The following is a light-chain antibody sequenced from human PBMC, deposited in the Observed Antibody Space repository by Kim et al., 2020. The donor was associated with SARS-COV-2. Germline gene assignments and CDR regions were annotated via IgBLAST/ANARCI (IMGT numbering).Light chain of an antibody. J-gene: IGLJ1*01. CDR3: NSWDSSGNHYV. CDR2: NKN. Sequence: SSELTQDPAVSVALGQTVRITCQGDSLRDFYATWYQQKPGQAPVLVIFNKNNRPSGVPDRFSGSYSGSTASLTITGAQAEDEADYYCNSWDSSGNHYVFGTGTKVTVL. CDR1: SLRDFY. V-gene: IGLV3-19*01.